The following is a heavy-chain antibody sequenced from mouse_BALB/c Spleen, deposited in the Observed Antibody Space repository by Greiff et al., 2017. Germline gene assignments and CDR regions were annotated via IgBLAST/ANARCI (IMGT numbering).Heavy chain of an antibody. J-gene: IGHJ4*01. CDR2: ISSGSSTI. D-gene: IGHD1-1*01. CDR1: GFTFSSFG. CDR3: ATYYGSSGTDYAMDY. Sequence: EVNVVESGGGLVQPGGSRKLSCAASGFTFSSFGMHWVRQAPEKGLEWVAYISSGSSTIYYADTVKGRFTISRDNPKNTLFLQMTSLRSEDTAMYYCATYYGSSGTDYAMDYWGQGTSVTVSS. V-gene: IGHV5-17*02.